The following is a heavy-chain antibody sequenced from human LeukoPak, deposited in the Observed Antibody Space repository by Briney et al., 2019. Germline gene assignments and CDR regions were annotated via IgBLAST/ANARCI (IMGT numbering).Heavy chain of an antibody. V-gene: IGHV1-69*04. CDR1: GGTFSSYA. Sequence: SVKVSCKASGGTFSSYAISWVRQAPGQGLEWMGRIIPIFGIANYAQKFQGRVTITADKPTSTAYMELSSLRSEDTAVYYCVYGYGSGWEYFDYWGQGTLVTVSS. CDR3: VYGYGSGWEYFDY. CDR2: IIPIFGIA. D-gene: IGHD6-19*01. J-gene: IGHJ4*02.